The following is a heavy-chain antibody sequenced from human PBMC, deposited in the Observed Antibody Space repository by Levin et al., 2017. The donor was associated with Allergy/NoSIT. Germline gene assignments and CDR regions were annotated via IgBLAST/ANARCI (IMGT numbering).Heavy chain of an antibody. CDR3: AKDQGGYCTATSCYIWGMDI. J-gene: IGHJ6*02. D-gene: IGHD2-2*02. CDR2: SNWDGSSI. CDR1: GFTFDDYT. Sequence: GGSLRLSCAASGFTFDDYTMHWVRQAPGKGLEWVSLSNWDGSSIYYGDSVKGRFTISRDNTKNSLYLQMNSLRTEDTAVSYCAKDQGGYCTATSCYIWGMDIWGQGTTVTVSS. V-gene: IGHV3-43*01.